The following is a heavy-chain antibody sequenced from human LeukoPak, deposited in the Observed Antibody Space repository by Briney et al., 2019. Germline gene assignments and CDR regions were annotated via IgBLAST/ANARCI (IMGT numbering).Heavy chain of an antibody. CDR3: ARVKRHPDGYRIESSFDY. CDR2: SFHSGSS. D-gene: IGHD5-24*01. Sequence: SETLSLTCEVSGYSITNGHYWGWIRQPPGKGLEWIGSSFHSGSSYYNTSLKSRVTMSVDTSKNQFSLNLSSVTAADTALYYCARVKRHPDGYRIESSFDYWGQGTLVTVSS. J-gene: IGHJ4*02. V-gene: IGHV4-38-2*01. CDR1: GYSITNGHY.